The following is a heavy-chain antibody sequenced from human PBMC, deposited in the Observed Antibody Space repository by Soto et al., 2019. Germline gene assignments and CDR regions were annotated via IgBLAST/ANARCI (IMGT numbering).Heavy chain of an antibody. CDR2: INPSAGRT. D-gene: IGHD3-9*01. Sequence: QVQLVQSGAEVQKPGASVRVSCKASGYIFTNSYLHWVRQAPGQGLEWMGIINPSAGRTNYAQNFQGRVTMTADTSTSTVYMELSSLRSEDTAVYYCARETDILTGFVIAYWGQGTLVIVSS. V-gene: IGHV1-46*01. J-gene: IGHJ4*02. CDR1: GYIFTNSY. CDR3: ARETDILTGFVIAY.